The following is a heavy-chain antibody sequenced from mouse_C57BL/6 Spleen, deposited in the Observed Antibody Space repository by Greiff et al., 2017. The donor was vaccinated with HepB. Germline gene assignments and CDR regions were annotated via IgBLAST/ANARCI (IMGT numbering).Heavy chain of an antibody. J-gene: IGHJ2*01. CDR3: ARVLTGHFDY. CDR1: GFTFSSYA. D-gene: IGHD4-1*01. CDR2: ISDGGSYT. Sequence: DVKLVESGGGLVKPGGSLKLSCAASGFTFSSYAMSWVRQTPEKRLEWVATISDGGSYTYYPDNVKGRFTISRDNAKNNLYLQMSHLKSEDTAMYYCARVLTGHFDYWGQGTTLTVSS. V-gene: IGHV5-4*03.